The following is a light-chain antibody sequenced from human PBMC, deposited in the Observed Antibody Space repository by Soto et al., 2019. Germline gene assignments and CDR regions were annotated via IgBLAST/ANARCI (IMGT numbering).Light chain of an antibody. V-gene: IGKV3-11*01. CDR3: QQRNVWPPIT. Sequence: VLTQSPATLSLSPGERATLSCRASQSIRTSLAWYQQKPGQAPRLVIFDASNRANGVPARFGGSGSGTDLTLTINSLETEDFAVYYCQQRNVWPPITFGQGTRLEIK. CDR1: QSIRTS. CDR2: DAS. J-gene: IGKJ5*01.